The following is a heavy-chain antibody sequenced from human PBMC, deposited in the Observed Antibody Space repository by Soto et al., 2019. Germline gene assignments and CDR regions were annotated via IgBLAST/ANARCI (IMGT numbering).Heavy chain of an antibody. CDR1: GDSITTYKW. J-gene: IGHJ6*02. Sequence: SETLSLTCGVSGDSITTYKWWTWVRQTPGKGLEWIGEIYDSGNTRYNPSLKSRVTISKDTSKNELSLRLNSVTVADTAVYYCATCQLGEYYYAMDIWGQGTTVTVSS. CDR3: ATCQLGEYYYAMDI. V-gene: IGHV4-4*02. CDR2: IYDSGNT. D-gene: IGHD7-27*01.